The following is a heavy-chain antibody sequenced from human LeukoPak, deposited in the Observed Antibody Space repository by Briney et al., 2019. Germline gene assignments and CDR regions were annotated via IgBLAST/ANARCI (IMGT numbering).Heavy chain of an antibody. Sequence: GGSLRLSCAASGFTFSSYAVHWVRQAPGKGLEWVAVISYDGSNKYYADSVKGRFTISRDNSKNTLYLQMNSLRAEDTAVYYCAREAVVLTLDYWGQGTLVTVSS. D-gene: IGHD6-19*01. CDR2: ISYDGSNK. V-gene: IGHV3-30*04. J-gene: IGHJ4*02. CDR1: GFTFSSYA. CDR3: AREAVVLTLDY.